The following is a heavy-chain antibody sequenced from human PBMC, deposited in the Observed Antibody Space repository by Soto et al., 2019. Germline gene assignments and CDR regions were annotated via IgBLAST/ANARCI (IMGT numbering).Heavy chain of an antibody. V-gene: IGHV1-3*01. CDR2: INAGNGNT. CDR1: GYTFTNYA. J-gene: IGHJ3*02. Sequence: QVQFVQSGAELKKPGASVKVSCKASGYTFTNYAMHWVRQAPGQRLEWMGWINAGNGNTKYSQKFQGRVTSTRDTSARTAYVELTSLRSDDTAVYYCARAGYCSSTSCSDAFDIWGQGTLVTVSS. CDR3: ARAGYCSSTSCSDAFDI. D-gene: IGHD2-2*01.